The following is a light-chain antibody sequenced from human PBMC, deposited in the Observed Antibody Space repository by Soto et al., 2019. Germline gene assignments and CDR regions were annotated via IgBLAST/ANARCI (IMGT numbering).Light chain of an antibody. CDR1: QSVSSN. V-gene: IGKV3-15*01. CDR3: QQYYNWPRT. J-gene: IGKJ1*01. Sequence: EIVMTQSPATLSVSPGERATLSCRASQSVSSNLAWYQQKPGQAPRLLTYGASTRATGIPARFSGSGSGTEFTLTISSLQPEDFAVYYCQQYYNWPRTFGQGTTVDI. CDR2: GAS.